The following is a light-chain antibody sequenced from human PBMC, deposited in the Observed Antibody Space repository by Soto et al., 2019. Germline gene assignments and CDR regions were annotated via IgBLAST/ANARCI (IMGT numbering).Light chain of an antibody. V-gene: IGKV3-11*01. CDR3: QDRSNWPLFT. J-gene: IGKJ4*01. CDR2: DAS. Sequence: ENVLTQSPATLSLSPGERATLSCRASQSVSDSLAWYQQIPGQAPRLLIYDASQRATGIPARFTGSGSGTDFTLTISRLEPEDFAVYYCQDRSNWPLFTFGGGTKVEIK. CDR1: QSVSDS.